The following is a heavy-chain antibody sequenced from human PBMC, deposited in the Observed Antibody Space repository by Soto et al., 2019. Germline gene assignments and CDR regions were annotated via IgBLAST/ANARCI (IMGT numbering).Heavy chain of an antibody. CDR3: ARDSDL. J-gene: IGHJ4*02. CDR2: IYYSGST. V-gene: IGHV4-59*12. CDR1: GGSISSYY. Sequence: SETLSLTCTVSGGSISSYYWSWIRQPPGKGLEWIGYIYYSGSTNYNPSLKSRVTISVDTSKNQFSLKLSSVTAADTAVYYCARDSDLWGQGTLVTVS.